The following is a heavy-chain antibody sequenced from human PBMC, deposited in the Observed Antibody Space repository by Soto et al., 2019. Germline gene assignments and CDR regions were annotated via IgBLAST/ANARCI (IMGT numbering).Heavy chain of an antibody. CDR1: GGFTSTNNW. Sequence: QLQLQESGPGLVRPSGTLSLTCAVSGGFTSTNNWWSWVRQPPGKGREWIGEAYHSGSTDYNPSLKSRVSISVDKSKNQISLKLTSATAADTAVYYCARSPPSSYYGGSGTFDYWGQGTLVTVSS. V-gene: IGHV4-4*02. CDR2: AYHSGST. CDR3: ARSPPSSYYGGSGTFDY. D-gene: IGHD3-10*01. J-gene: IGHJ4*02.